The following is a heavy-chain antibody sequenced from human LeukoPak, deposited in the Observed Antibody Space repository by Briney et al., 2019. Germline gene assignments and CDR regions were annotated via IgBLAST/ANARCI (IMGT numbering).Heavy chain of an antibody. D-gene: IGHD3-22*01. CDR2: ISGSGGST. Sequence: GGSLRLSCAASGFTFSSYAMSWVRQAPGKGLEWVSAISGSGGSTYYADSVKGRFTISRDNSKNTLYLQMNSLRAEDTAVYYCAKKGNYYDSSGSFDYWDQGTLVTVSS. CDR1: GFTFSSYA. V-gene: IGHV3-23*01. CDR3: AKKGNYYDSSGSFDY. J-gene: IGHJ4*02.